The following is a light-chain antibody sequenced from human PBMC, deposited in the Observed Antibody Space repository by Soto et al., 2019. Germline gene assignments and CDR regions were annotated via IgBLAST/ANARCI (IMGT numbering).Light chain of an antibody. V-gene: IGKV1-12*01. CDR1: QDVGKW. Sequence: IQMTQSPPSVSASVGDRVTITCRASQDVGKWLAWYQQKPGKAQTLLIHGASSLQSGVQPRYSGSGYGTDFTLTISSLQPEDFATYYCKQANSFPSTFGQGTRLEIK. CDR2: GAS. CDR3: KQANSFPST. J-gene: IGKJ5*01.